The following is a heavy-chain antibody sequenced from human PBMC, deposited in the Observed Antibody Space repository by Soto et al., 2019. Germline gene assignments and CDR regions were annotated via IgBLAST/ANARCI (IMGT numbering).Heavy chain of an antibody. V-gene: IGHV4-59*01. D-gene: IGHD6-13*01. CDR3: ARDLPYSRPKDDDYYGMDV. CDR1: GGSISSYY. J-gene: IGHJ6*02. CDR2: IYYSGST. Sequence: PSETLSLTCTVSGGSISSYYWSWIRQPPGKGLEWIGYIYYSGSTNYNPSLKSRVTISVDTSKNQFSLKLSSVTAADTAVYYCARDLPYSRPKDDDYYGMDVWGQATTVTVSS.